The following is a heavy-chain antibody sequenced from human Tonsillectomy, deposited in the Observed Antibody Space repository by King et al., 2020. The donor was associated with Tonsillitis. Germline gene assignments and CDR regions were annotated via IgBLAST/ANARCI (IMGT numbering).Heavy chain of an antibody. V-gene: IGHV3-21*01. CDR1: GFTFSSYS. J-gene: IGHJ6*02. CDR2: IISISSYI. Sequence: VQLVESGGGLVKPGGSLRLSCAASGFTFSSYSMNWVRQAPGKGLEWVSSIISISSYIYYADSVKGRLTISRDNAKNSLYLQMNSLRAEETALYYCAREYSDFWGGYRYYYGMDVWGQGTTVTVSS. D-gene: IGHD3-3*01. CDR3: AREYSDFWGGYRYYYGMDV.